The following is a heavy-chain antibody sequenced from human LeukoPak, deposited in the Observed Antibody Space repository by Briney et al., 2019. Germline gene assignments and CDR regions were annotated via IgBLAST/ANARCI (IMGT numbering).Heavy chain of an antibody. J-gene: IGHJ5*02. CDR2: IYYSGST. CDR3: ATSTTVTTAWLDP. D-gene: IGHD4-17*01. CDR1: GGSISSGGYY. Sequence: PSETLSLTCTVSGGSISSGGYYWSWIRQHPGKGLEWIGYIYYSGSTYYNPSLKSRVTISVDTSKNQFSLKLSSVTAADTAVYYCATSTTVTTAWLDPWGQGTLVTVSS. V-gene: IGHV4-31*03.